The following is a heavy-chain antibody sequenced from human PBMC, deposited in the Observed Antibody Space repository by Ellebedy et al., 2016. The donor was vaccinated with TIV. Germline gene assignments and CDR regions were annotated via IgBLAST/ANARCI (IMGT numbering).Heavy chain of an antibody. J-gene: IGHJ4*02. CDR1: GYTFTAYH. CDR2: IYPYSGRT. Sequence: ASVKVSCKASGYTFTAYHIHWVRQAPGQGLEWMGWIYPYSGRTNYAPKFQGRVTMTRDMSISTAYMELSGLKLDDTAVYYCATFPYISASSAYWGQGTLVTVSS. D-gene: IGHD3-3*02. V-gene: IGHV1-2*02. CDR3: ATFPYISASSAY.